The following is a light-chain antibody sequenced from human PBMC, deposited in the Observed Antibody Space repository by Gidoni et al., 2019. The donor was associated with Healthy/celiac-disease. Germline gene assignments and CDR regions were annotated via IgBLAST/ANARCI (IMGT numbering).Light chain of an antibody. Sequence: DIQMTQSPSSLSASVGDRATITCRASQGIRNELGWYQQKPGKDPKRLLYAASSLQSGVPSRFSGSGSGTEFTLTISSLQPEDFATYYCLQHNSYPPTFGPGTKVDIK. J-gene: IGKJ3*01. V-gene: IGKV1-17*01. CDR2: AAS. CDR3: LQHNSYPPT. CDR1: QGIRNE.